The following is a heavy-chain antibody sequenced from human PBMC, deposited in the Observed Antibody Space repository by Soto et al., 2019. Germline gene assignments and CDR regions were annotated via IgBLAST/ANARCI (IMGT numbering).Heavy chain of an antibody. CDR3: ARLSAPWQQDY. J-gene: IGHJ4*02. CDR2: IYYSGST. D-gene: IGHD6-13*01. V-gene: IGHV4-39*01. Sequence: QLQLQESGPGLVKPSETLSLTCTVSGGSISSSSYYWGWIRQPPGKGLEWIGSIYYSGSTYYNPSLKSRVTISVDTSKNQFSLKLSSVTAADTAVYYCARLSAPWQQDYWGQGTLVTVSS. CDR1: GGSISSSSYY.